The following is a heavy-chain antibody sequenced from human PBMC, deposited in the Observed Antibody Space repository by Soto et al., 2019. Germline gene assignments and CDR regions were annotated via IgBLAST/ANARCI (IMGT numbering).Heavy chain of an antibody. V-gene: IGHV4-30-4*01. D-gene: IGHD3-22*01. CDR2: IYHSGGT. CDR1: GNSISSGDY. Sequence: TLRLTCTVSGNSISSGDYWSWIRQPPGKGLEWSGYIYHSGGTYYNPSLKSRVTMSVDTSQNQFSLKLSSVSAADTAVYYCARTKYYYDSTAYIFDYWGQGALVTVSS. CDR3: ARTKYYYDSTAYIFDY. J-gene: IGHJ4*02.